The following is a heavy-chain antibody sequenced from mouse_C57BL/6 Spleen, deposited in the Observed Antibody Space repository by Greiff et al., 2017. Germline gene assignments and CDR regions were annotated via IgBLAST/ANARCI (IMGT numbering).Heavy chain of an antibody. Sequence: VQLQQSGAELVRPGASVKLSCTASGFNIKDDYMHWVKQRPEQGLEWIGWIDPENGDTESASKFQGKATITADTSSNTAYLQLSSLTSEDTAVYYCTDYGSSYGDYWGQGTSVTVSS. D-gene: IGHD1-1*01. CDR2: IDPENGDT. V-gene: IGHV14-4*01. J-gene: IGHJ4*01. CDR1: GFNIKDDY. CDR3: TDYGSSYGDY.